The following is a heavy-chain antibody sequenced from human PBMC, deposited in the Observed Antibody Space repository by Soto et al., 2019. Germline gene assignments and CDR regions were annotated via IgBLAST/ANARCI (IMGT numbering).Heavy chain of an antibody. CDR2: INPSGGST. D-gene: IGHD3-22*01. J-gene: IGHJ5*02. Sequence: ASVKVSCKASGYTFTSYYMHWVRQAPGQGLEWMGIINPSGGSTSYAQKFQGRVTITADESTSTAYMELSSLRSEDTAVYYCARDRSGYYDSSGSNWFDPWGQGTLVTVSS. CDR3: ARDRSGYYDSSGSNWFDP. CDR1: GYTFTSYY. V-gene: IGHV1-46*01.